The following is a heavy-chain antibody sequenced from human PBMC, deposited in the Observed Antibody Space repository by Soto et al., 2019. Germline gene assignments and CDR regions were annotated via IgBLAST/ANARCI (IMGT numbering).Heavy chain of an antibody. Sequence: GESLKISCKGSGYTFTDYWIGWVRQLPGKGLEWMGIIYPGDSDTRYSPSFQGHVTITVDKSTNTAYLQWNTLRASDTAMYYCERPISNSRYYYYAMDVWGQGTTVTVSS. CDR3: ERPISNSRYYYYAMDV. CDR1: GYTFTDYW. J-gene: IGHJ6*02. V-gene: IGHV5-51*01. D-gene: IGHD4-4*01. CDR2: IYPGDSDT.